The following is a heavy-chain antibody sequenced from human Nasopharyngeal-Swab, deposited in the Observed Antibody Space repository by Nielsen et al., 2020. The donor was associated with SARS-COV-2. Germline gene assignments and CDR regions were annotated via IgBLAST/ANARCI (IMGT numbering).Heavy chain of an antibody. D-gene: IGHD3-10*01. CDR1: GFTFSTYN. J-gene: IGHJ6*02. Sequence: GESLKISCAASGFTFSTYNMNWVRQAPGKGLEWVSSISSSSTYIYYADSVKGRFTISRDSAQSSLFLQMNSLRAEDTAVYYCARDRTGVIISYYYYYGMDVWGQGTTVTVSS. V-gene: IGHV3-21*01. CDR3: ARDRTGVIISYYYYYGMDV. CDR2: ISSSSTYI.